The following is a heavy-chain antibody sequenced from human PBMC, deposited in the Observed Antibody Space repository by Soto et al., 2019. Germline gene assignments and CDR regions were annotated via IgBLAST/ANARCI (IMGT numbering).Heavy chain of an antibody. CDR3: AKDPVRVIRFDY. V-gene: IGHV3-23*01. Sequence: GGSLRLSCAASGFTFSSYAMSWVRQAPGKGLEWVSAISGSGGSTYYADSVKGRFTISRDNSKNTLNLQMNSLRAEDTAVYYCAKDPVRVIRFDYWGQGTLVTVSS. D-gene: IGHD3-16*02. CDR2: ISGSGGST. CDR1: GFTFSSYA. J-gene: IGHJ4*02.